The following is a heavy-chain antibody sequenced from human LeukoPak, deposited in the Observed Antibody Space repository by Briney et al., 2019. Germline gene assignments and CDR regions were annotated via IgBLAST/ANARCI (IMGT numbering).Heavy chain of an antibody. D-gene: IGHD5-18*01. Sequence: GGSLRLSCAASGFTFSSYGMHWVRQAPGKGLEWVAVISYDGSNKYYADSVKGRFTISRDNSKNTVYLQMNSLRVEDTAVYYRAKGLQLWAPIDYWGQGTLVTVSS. CDR2: ISYDGSNK. CDR3: AKGLQLWAPIDY. V-gene: IGHV3-30*18. J-gene: IGHJ4*02. CDR1: GFTFSSYG.